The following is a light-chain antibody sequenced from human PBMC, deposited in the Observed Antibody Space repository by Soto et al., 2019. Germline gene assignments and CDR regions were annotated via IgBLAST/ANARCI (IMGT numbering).Light chain of an antibody. J-gene: IGKJ4*01. CDR3: QQYASSPLT. CDR2: DAT. Sequence: EIELTQSPGTLSLSPGERATLSCRASQSVSSSYLAWYQQTPGQAPRLLIYDATSRATGIPDRFSGSGSGTDFTITISRLHPEDCAVYYCQQYASSPLTFGGGTKVELK. V-gene: IGKV3-20*01. CDR1: QSVSSSY.